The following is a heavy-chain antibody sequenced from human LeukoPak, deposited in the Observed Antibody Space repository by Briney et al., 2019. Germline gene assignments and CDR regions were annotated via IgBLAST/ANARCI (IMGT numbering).Heavy chain of an antibody. CDR2: ISSTGSHT. Sequence: GGSLRLSCAASGFTLSDYYMTWIRQAPGKGLEWVSYISSTGSHTDYVESVKGRFTISRDTAKNSLYLQMNSLRVEDTAVYYCASGGMGVFENWGQGTLVTVSS. V-gene: IGHV3-11*03. CDR3: ASGGMGVFEN. CDR1: GFTLSDYY. D-gene: IGHD1-26*01. J-gene: IGHJ4*02.